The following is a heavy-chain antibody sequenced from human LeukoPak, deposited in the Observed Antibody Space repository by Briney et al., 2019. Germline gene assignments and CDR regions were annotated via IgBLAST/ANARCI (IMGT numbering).Heavy chain of an antibody. D-gene: IGHD4-11*01. CDR2: ISYDGSNK. CDR1: GFTFSSYA. Sequence: GGSLRLSSAASGFTFSSYAMHWVRQAPGKGLEWVAVISYDGSNKYYADSVKGRFTISRVNSKNTLYLQMNSLRAEDTAVYYCARDTLTVTTYYFDYWGQGTLVTVSS. V-gene: IGHV3-30-3*01. CDR3: ARDTLTVTTYYFDY. J-gene: IGHJ4*02.